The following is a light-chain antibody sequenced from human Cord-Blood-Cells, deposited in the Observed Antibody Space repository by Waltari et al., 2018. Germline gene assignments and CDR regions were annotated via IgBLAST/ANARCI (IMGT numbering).Light chain of an antibody. J-gene: IGKJ5*01. CDR2: GAS. CDR1: QSVSSSY. V-gene: IGKV3-20*01. Sequence: VLTQSPGTLSLSPGERATLSCRASQSVSSSYLAWYQQKPGQAPRLLIYGASSRATGIPDRFSGSGSGTDFTLTISRLEPEDFAVYYCQQYGSSPLITFGQGTRLEIK. CDR3: QQYGSSPLIT.